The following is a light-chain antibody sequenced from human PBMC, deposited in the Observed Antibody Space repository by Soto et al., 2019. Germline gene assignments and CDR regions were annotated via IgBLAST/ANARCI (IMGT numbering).Light chain of an antibody. J-gene: IGKJ1*01. Sequence: DLPMTQSPASLPASIGDTVSITCRASQGIRNDLSWFQQQPGKAPKRLIYAASSLQRGVPSRFSGSGSGTQFTLTISSLQPEDFGTYYCLQHNSHPWTFGQGTKV. CDR3: LQHNSHPWT. V-gene: IGKV1-17*01. CDR1: QGIRND. CDR2: AAS.